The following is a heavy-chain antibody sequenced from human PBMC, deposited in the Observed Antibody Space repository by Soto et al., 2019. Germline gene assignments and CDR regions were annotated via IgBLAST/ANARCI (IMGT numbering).Heavy chain of an antibody. D-gene: IGHD2-21*02. CDR3: ARIGPYCGGDCYPDFDF. CDR1: GFTFNTYG. Sequence: EVQLLESGGGLVQPGGSLTLSCAASGFTFNTYGMTWVRQAPGKGLEWVSTVSGSGGGTYYADSVKGRFTISRVNSKNTMYLQMSNLRAEDTAVCFCARIGPYCGGDCYPDFDFWGLGTPVTVSS. CDR2: VSGSGGGT. J-gene: IGHJ4*02. V-gene: IGHV3-23*01.